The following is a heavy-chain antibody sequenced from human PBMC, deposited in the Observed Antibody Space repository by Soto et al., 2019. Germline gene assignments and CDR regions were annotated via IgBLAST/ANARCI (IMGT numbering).Heavy chain of an antibody. CDR3: ARVTVTYYDSWSGYDSDFDY. J-gene: IGHJ4*02. V-gene: IGHV1-18*01. D-gene: IGHD3-3*01. CDR2: ISAYNGNT. CDR1: GYTFTSYG. Sequence: QVQLVQSGAEVKKPGASVKVSCKASGYTFTSYGISWVRQAPGQGLEWMGWISAYNGNTNYAQKLQGRVTMTTDTSTSTAYMELRSLRSDDTAVYYCARVTVTYYDSWSGYDSDFDYWGQGTLVTVSS.